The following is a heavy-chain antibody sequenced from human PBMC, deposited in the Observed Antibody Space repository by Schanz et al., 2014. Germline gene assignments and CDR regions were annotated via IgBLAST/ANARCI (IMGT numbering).Heavy chain of an antibody. V-gene: IGHV3-48*01. CDR1: GITFSSHS. D-gene: IGHD1-26*01. CDR3: ARDRRSADLDY. Sequence: EVHLVESGGGLVQPGGSLRLSCAASGITFSSHSFNWVRQAPGKGLEWISYITYNGGTIYYADSVKGRFTISRDNAKNALYLEMNSLRAEDTALYYGARDRRSADLDYWGQGTLVTVSS. J-gene: IGHJ4*02. CDR2: ITYNGGTI.